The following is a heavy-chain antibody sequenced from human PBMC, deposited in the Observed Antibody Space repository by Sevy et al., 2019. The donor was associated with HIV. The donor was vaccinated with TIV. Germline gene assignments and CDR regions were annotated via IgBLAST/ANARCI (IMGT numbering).Heavy chain of an antibody. CDR2: IYWNDDK. CDR3: ALSYYYDSSGYSDYFFDY. CDR1: GFSLSTSGVA. Sequence: SGPTLVKPTQTLTLTCTFSGFSLSTSGVAVGWIRQPPGKALEWLALIYWNDDKRYSPSLKSRLTITKDTSKNQVVLTMTNMDPVDTATYYCALSYYYDSSGYSDYFFDYWGQGTLVTVSS. J-gene: IGHJ4*02. V-gene: IGHV2-5*01. D-gene: IGHD3-22*01.